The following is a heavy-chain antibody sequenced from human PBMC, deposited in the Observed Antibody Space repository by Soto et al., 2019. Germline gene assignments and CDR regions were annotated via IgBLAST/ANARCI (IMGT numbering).Heavy chain of an antibody. CDR3: ARDFFRGWGLSTPYNWFDP. V-gene: IGHV3-21*01. D-gene: IGHD7-27*01. J-gene: IGHJ5*02. Sequence: PGGSLRLSCAASGFTFSSYSMNWVRQAPGKGLEWVSSISSSSSYIYYADSVKGRFTISRDNAKNSLYLQMNSLRAEDTAVYYCARDFFRGWGLSTPYNWFDPWGQGTLVTVSS. CDR2: ISSSSSYI. CDR1: GFTFSSYS.